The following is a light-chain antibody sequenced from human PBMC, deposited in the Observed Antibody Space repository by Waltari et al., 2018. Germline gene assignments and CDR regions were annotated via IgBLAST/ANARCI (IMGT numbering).Light chain of an antibody. CDR2: SND. CDR3: AAWDDSLKARF. CDR1: ISNIGINS. V-gene: IGLV1-44*01. J-gene: IGLJ2*01. Sequence: QSVLTQPPSASGTPGQRVTISCSGGISNIGINSVNWYQHLPGMAPKLLVDSNDQRPSGVPDRSSGSKSGTSASLASSGLQSEDEADYYCAAWDDSLKARFFGGGTKVTVL.